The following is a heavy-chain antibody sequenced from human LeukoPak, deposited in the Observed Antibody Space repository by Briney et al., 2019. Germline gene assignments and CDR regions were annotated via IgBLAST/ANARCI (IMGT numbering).Heavy chain of an antibody. CDR2: ISYYGSNK. V-gene: IGHV3-30*04. D-gene: IGHD4-17*01. Sequence: GGSLRLSCAASGFTFSSYAMHWVRQAPGKGLEWVAVISYYGSNKYYADSVKGRFTISRDNSKNTLYLQMSSLRADDTAVYYCARPWAPVTRISSFDIWGQGTMVTVSS. CDR1: GFTFSSYA. J-gene: IGHJ3*02. CDR3: ARPWAPVTRISSFDI.